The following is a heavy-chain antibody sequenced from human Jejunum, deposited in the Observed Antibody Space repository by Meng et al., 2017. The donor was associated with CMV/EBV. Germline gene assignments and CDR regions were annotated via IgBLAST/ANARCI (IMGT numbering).Heavy chain of an antibody. J-gene: IGHJ4*02. CDR1: GGSLIGTNW. CDR3: GDPPAGY. Sequence: LSLTCVVSGGSLIGTNWWTWVRQPPGGGLEWIGALFHSGATNYNPSLKSRVTISIDNSKNQFSLKLTSVTAADTAVYFCGDPPAGYWGQGVLVTVSS. V-gene: IGHV4-4*01. CDR2: LFHSGAT.